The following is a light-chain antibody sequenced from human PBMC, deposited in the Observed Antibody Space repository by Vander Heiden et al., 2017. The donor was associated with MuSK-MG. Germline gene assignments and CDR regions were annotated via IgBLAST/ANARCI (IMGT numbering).Light chain of an antibody. J-gene: IGKJ3*01. CDR3: QQSYSTLT. V-gene: IGKV1-39*01. CDR1: QSNSSF. Sequence: DIQMTQSPSSPSASVGDRVTITCRASQSNSSFLNWYQQKPGKAPKLLIYGASSLQRGVPSRFSGSGSGTDFTLTISSLQPEDFATYYCQQSYSTLTFGPGTKVDI. CDR2: GAS.